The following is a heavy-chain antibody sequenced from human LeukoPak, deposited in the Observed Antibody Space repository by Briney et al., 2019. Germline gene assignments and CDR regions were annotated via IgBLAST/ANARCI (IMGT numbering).Heavy chain of an antibody. J-gene: IGHJ5*02. Sequence: GGSLRLSCAASGXAFSSYWMSWVRQAPGKGLEWVAAIKGDESEIYYVDSVKGRFTISRDNTKNSLYLQMNNLRAEDTAVFYCARDVSWGQGTLVTVSS. CDR3: ARDVS. V-gene: IGHV3-7*04. CDR1: GXAFSSYW. CDR2: IKGDESEI. D-gene: IGHD5/OR15-5a*01.